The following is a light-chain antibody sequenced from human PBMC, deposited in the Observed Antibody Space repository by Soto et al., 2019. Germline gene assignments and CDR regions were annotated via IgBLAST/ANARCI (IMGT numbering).Light chain of an antibody. Sequence: QLVLTQPPSVSGAPGQRVTISCTGGSSNIGAGYDVHWYQQLPGTAPKLLIYGNSNRPSGVPDRFSGSKSGTSASLAITGLQAEDEADYYCQSYDSSLSVVVFGGGTKLTVL. CDR3: QSYDSSLSVVV. CDR1: SSNIGAGYD. V-gene: IGLV1-40*01. CDR2: GNS. J-gene: IGLJ2*01.